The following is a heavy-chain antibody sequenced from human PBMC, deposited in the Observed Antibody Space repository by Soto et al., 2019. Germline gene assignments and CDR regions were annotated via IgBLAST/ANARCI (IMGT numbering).Heavy chain of an antibody. CDR2: IIPIFGTA. D-gene: IGHD2-21*02. CDR3: ARAAYCGGDCYRGYFQH. CDR1: GGTFSSYA. Sequence: SVKVSCKASGGTFSSYAISWVRQAPGQGLEWMGGIIPIFGTANYAQKFQGRVTITADKSTSTAYMELSSLRSEDTAVYYCARAAYCGGDCYRGYFQHWGQGTLVTVSS. J-gene: IGHJ1*01. V-gene: IGHV1-69*06.